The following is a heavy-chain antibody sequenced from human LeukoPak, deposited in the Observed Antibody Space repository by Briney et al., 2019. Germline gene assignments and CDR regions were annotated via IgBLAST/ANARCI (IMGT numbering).Heavy chain of an antibody. V-gene: IGHV1-24*01. J-gene: IGHJ5*02. D-gene: IGHD3-9*01. CDR2: FDPEDGET. CDR1: GDTLTELS. CDR3: ATWFTPRRNNWFDP. Sequence: ASVRVSCKVSGDTLTELSMHWVRQAPGKGGEWRGGFDPEDGETIYAQKFQGRVTITEDTSTDTAYMELSSLRSEDTAVYYCATWFTPRRNNWFDPWGQGTLVTVSS.